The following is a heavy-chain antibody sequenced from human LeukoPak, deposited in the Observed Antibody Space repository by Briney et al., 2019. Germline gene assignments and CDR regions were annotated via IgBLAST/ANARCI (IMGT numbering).Heavy chain of an antibody. Sequence: GESLKISCKGSGYSFTSYWIGWVRQMPGKGLEWMGIIYPGDSDTRYSPSFQGQVTISADKSISTAYLQWSSLKASDTAMYYCARTTLDESYYSLPYYFDYWGQGTLVTVSS. CDR3: ARTTLDESYYSLPYYFDY. CDR1: GYSFTSYW. V-gene: IGHV5-51*01. D-gene: IGHD1-26*01. J-gene: IGHJ4*02. CDR2: IYPGDSDT.